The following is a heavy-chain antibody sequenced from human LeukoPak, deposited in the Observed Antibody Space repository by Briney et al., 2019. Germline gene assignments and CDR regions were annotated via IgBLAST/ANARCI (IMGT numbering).Heavy chain of an antibody. J-gene: IGHJ4*02. V-gene: IGHV4-39*02. CDR2: IYYSGST. CDR1: GGSISSSSYY. Sequence: SETLSLTCTVSGGSISSSSYYWGWIRQPPGKGLEWIGSIYYSGSTYYNPSLKSRVTISVDTSKNQFSLKLSSVTAADTAVYYCARDYGGNSVEDYWGQGTLVTVSS. CDR3: ARDYGGNSVEDY. D-gene: IGHD4-23*01.